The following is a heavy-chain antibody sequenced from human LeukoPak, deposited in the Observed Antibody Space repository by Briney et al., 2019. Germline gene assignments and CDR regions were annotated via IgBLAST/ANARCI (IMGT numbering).Heavy chain of an antibody. CDR2: ISYDGSNK. V-gene: IGHV3-30-3*01. J-gene: IGHJ4*02. Sequence: GGSLRLSCAASGFTFSGYPIHWVRQAPGKGLEWVAVISYDGSNKYYADSVKGRFTISRDNSKNSLYLQMNSLRAEDTAVYYCARDRSYYDSSGYYYVDYWGQGTLVTVSS. D-gene: IGHD3-22*01. CDR1: GFTFSGYP. CDR3: ARDRSYYDSSGYYYVDY.